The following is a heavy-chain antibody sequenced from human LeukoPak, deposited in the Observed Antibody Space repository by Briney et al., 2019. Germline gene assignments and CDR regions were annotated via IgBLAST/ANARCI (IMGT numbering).Heavy chain of an antibody. CDR1: GYTFTSYD. CDR3: ASRYCSGGSCYLFDP. D-gene: IGHD2-15*01. V-gene: IGHV1-8*01. J-gene: IGHJ5*02. Sequence: RASVKVSCKASGYTFTSYDINWVRQPTGQGLEWMGWMNPNSGNTGYAQKYEERVTMTRNTSINTAYMELSSLRSEDTAVYYCASRYCSGGSCYLFDPWGQGTLVTVSS. CDR2: MNPNSGNT.